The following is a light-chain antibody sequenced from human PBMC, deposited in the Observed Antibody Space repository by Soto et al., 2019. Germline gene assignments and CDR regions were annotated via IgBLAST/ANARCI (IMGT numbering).Light chain of an antibody. Sequence: EIVMTQSPATVSVSPGERATLYCRASQSVGYNLAWYQQKPGQAPRLLIYGASTRATGIPARFSGSGSGTEFTLTISSLQSEDFAVYYCQQYNNWPRTFGKGTKVDIK. CDR1: QSVGYN. CDR3: QQYNNWPRT. J-gene: IGKJ1*01. V-gene: IGKV3-15*01. CDR2: GAS.